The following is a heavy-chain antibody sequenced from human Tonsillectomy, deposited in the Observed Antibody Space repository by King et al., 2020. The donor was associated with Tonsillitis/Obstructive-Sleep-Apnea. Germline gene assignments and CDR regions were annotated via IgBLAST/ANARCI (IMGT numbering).Heavy chain of an antibody. CDR2: ISGSGGST. J-gene: IGHJ6*02. CDR3: AKEGDTAMVTLYYYGMDV. D-gene: IGHD5-18*01. CDR1: GFTFSSYA. V-gene: IGHV3-23*04. Sequence: VQLVESGGGLVQPGGSLRLSCAASGFTFSSYAMSWVRQAPGKGLEWVSAISGSGGSTYYADSVKGRFTISRDNSKNTLYLQMNSLRAEDTAVYYCAKEGDTAMVTLYYYGMDVWGQGTTVRLL.